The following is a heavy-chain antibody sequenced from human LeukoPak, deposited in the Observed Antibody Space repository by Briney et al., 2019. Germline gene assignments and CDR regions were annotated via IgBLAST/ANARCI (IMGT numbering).Heavy chain of an antibody. Sequence: PGGSLRLSCAASGFTFSDYYMSWIRQAPGKGLEWVANIRHDGSEKYYVDSVKGRFTISRDNAKDSLYLQMNSLRVEDTAVYYCARGGSRQYNFWGQGTLVTVSS. D-gene: IGHD5-18*01. CDR2: IRHDGSEK. J-gene: IGHJ4*02. V-gene: IGHV3-7*01. CDR3: ARGGSRQYNF. CDR1: GFTFSDYY.